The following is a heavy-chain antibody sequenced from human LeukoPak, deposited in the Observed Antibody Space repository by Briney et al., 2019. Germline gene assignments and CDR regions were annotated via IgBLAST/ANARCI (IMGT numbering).Heavy chain of an antibody. CDR2: INPNSGGT. CDR1: GYTFTGYY. CDR3: ARIPIDIVVVPAAIRAFDI. Sequence: ASVKVSCKASGYTFTGYYMHWVRQAPGQGLEWMGWINPNSGGTNYAQKFQGRVTMTRDTSISTGYMELSRLRSDDTAVYYCARIPIDIVVVPAAIRAFDIWGQGTMVTVSS. D-gene: IGHD2-2*01. J-gene: IGHJ3*02. V-gene: IGHV1-2*02.